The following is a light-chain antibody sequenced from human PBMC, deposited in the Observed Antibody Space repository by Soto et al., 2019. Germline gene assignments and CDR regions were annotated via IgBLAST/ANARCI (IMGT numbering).Light chain of an antibody. Sequence: IVLTQSPGTLSVSAGEGATLSCRASQRISISYLAWYQQKPGQAPRLLIYGSSTRATGIPDRFSGSGSETDFTLTISRLEPEDFAVYYCQQYGGSPWTFGQGTKVDIK. V-gene: IGKV3-20*01. CDR1: QRISISY. CDR2: GSS. J-gene: IGKJ1*01. CDR3: QQYGGSPWT.